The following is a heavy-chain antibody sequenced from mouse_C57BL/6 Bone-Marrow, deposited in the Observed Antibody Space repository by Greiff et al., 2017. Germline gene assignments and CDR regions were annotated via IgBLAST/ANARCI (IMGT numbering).Heavy chain of an antibody. Sequence: EVKLVESGGGLVQPGGSMKLSCAASGFTFSDAWMDWVRQSPEKGLEWVAEIRNKANNRATYYAESVKGRITISRDDSKSSVYLHMNSLRAEDTGIYYCTRKGYGSSPFAYGGQGTRVTVSA. CDR1: GFTFSDAW. J-gene: IGHJ3*01. CDR3: TRKGYGSSPFAY. D-gene: IGHD1-1*01. CDR2: IRNKANNRAT. V-gene: IGHV6-6*01.